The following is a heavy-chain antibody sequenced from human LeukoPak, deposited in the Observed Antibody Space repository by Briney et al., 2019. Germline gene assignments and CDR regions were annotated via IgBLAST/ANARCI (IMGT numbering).Heavy chain of an antibody. CDR2: INSDGSST. CDR3: AREKPGIEAFDI. Sequence: GGSLRLSRAASGFTFSSYWMHWVRQAPRKGLVGVSRINSDGSSTSYADSVKGRFTISRDNAKNTLYLQMNSLRAEDTAVYYCAREKPGIEAFDIWGQGTMVAVSS. V-gene: IGHV3-74*01. J-gene: IGHJ3*02. CDR1: GFTFSSYW.